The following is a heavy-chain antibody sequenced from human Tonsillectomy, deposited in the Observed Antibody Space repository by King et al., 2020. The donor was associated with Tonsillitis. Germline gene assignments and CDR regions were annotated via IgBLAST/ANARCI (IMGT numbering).Heavy chain of an antibody. CDR1: GFTFSSYA. Sequence: EVQLVESGGGLVQPGGSLRLSCAASGFTFSSYAMSWVRQAPGKGLEWVSAISGSGGSTYYADSVKGRFTISRDNSKNTLYLQMNSLRAEDTAVYYCAKGGYCSSTSCYTIREYYYYGMDVWGQGTTVTVSS. D-gene: IGHD2-2*02. CDR3: AKGGYCSSTSCYTIREYYYYGMDV. J-gene: IGHJ6*02. CDR2: ISGSGGST. V-gene: IGHV3-23*04.